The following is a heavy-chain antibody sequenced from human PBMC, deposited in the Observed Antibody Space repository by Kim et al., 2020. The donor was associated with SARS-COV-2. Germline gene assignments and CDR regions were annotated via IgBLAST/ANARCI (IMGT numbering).Heavy chain of an antibody. CDR2: ISDDANNK. CDR1: GFTFSDFA. CDR3: ARGGYSSSWSICEAFDF. D-gene: IGHD6-13*01. Sequence: GGSLRLSCAASGFTFSDFAFHWVRQAPGKGLEWVAVISDDANNKYYADSVKGRFTISRDNSKNTLYLQMNSLRAEDTAVYYCARGGYSSSWSICEAFDFWGQGTMVTVSS. V-gene: IGHV3-30*04. J-gene: IGHJ3*01.